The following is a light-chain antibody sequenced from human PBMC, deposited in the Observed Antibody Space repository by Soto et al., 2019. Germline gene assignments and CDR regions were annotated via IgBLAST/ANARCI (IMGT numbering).Light chain of an antibody. Sequence: SYELTQPPSVSLAPGQTARITCGGRNIGVKSVHWYQQKPGQAPVLIVFDDSDRPSGIPGRFSGSNSGDTATLTISRVDAGDEADYYCQLCDTDSAPQVFGGGTKPTVL. CDR3: QLCDTDSAPQV. V-gene: IGLV3-21*02. CDR1: NIGVKS. J-gene: IGLJ3*02. CDR2: DDS.